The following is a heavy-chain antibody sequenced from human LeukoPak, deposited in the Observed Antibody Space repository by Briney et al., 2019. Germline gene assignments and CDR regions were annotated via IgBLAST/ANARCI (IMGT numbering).Heavy chain of an antibody. CDR3: ARHQGVVDL. V-gene: IGHV4-34*01. D-gene: IGHD3-3*01. Sequence: SETLSLTCAVYGGSFSGFYWTWIRQPPGKGLEWIGEINHSGSTNYNPSLKSRVTISVDTSKNQFSLKLTSVTAADTAVYYCARHQGVVDLWGRGSLVTVSS. J-gene: IGHJ2*01. CDR1: GGSFSGFY. CDR2: INHSGST.